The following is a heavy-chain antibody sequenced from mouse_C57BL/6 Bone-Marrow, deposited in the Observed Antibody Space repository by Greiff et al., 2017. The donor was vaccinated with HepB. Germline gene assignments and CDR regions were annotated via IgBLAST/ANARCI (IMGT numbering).Heavy chain of an antibody. CDR1: GYAFSSSW. V-gene: IGHV1-82*01. D-gene: IGHD1-1*01. CDR3: LITTVVATENFDY. Sequence: QVQLQQSGPELVKPGASVKISCKASGYAFSSSWMNWVKQRPGKGLEWIGRIYPGDGDTNYNGKFKGKATLTADKSSSTAYMQLSSLTSEDSAVYFCLITTVVATENFDYWGQGTTLTVSS. CDR2: IYPGDGDT. J-gene: IGHJ2*01.